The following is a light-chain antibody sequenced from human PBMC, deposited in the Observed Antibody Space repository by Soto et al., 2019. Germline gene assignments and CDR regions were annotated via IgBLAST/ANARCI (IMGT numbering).Light chain of an antibody. Sequence: DIQMTQSPSSLSASVGDRVTITCRASQGIGKDLGWYQQKPGKAPKRLMYAASSLQSGVPSRFIGSGSGTEFTLTFSSMQPEDFATYYCLKHNSYPLTFGGGTKVEIK. CDR1: QGIGKD. CDR2: AAS. V-gene: IGKV1-17*01. J-gene: IGKJ4*01. CDR3: LKHNSYPLT.